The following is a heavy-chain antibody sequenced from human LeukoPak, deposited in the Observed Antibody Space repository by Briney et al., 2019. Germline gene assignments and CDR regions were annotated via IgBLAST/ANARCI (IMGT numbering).Heavy chain of an antibody. CDR1: GFTFSTYG. Sequence: GGSLRLSCAASGFTFSTYGMTWVRQAPGKGLEWVSAISGSGGSTYYADSVKGRFTISRDNSKNTLYLQMNSLRAEDTPLYYCAKTGGIAAAHWGQGTLVTVSS. CDR3: AKTGGIAAAH. D-gene: IGHD6-13*01. V-gene: IGHV3-23*01. CDR2: ISGSGGST. J-gene: IGHJ4*02.